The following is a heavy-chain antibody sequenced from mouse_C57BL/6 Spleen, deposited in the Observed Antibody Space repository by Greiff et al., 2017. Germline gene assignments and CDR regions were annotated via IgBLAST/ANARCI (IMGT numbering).Heavy chain of an antibody. J-gene: IGHJ3*01. Sequence: VQLQQSVAELVRPGASVKLSCTASGFNIKTTYLHWVKQRPEQGLEWIGRIDPANGNTKYAPKFQGKATITADTSSNTSYLQLISLPSEDTAIYYCAGYSNYFAWFAYWGQGTLVTVSA. CDR1: GFNIKTTY. CDR2: IDPANGNT. V-gene: IGHV14-3*01. D-gene: IGHD2-5*01. CDR3: AGYSNYFAWFAY.